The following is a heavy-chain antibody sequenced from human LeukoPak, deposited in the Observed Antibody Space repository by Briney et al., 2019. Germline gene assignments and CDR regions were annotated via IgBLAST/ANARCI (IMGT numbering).Heavy chain of an antibody. Sequence: PGGSLRLSCAASGFTFSNYAMSWVRQAPGKGLEWVSGVSGSGGATYYADSVKGRFTISRDNSKNTLYLQMNSLRAEDMALYFCARDDRSGVVVAALDYWGQGTLVTVSS. D-gene: IGHD3-22*01. CDR1: GFTFSNYA. CDR2: VSGSGGAT. J-gene: IGHJ4*02. V-gene: IGHV3-23*01. CDR3: ARDDRSGVVVAALDY.